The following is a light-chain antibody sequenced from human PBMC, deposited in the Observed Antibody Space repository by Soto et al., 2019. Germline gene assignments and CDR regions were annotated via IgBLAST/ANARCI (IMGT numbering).Light chain of an antibody. Sequence: QSVLTQPPSVSGAPGQRVTISCTGSSSNIGAGYDVHWYQQLPGTAPKLLIYGNSNRPSRVPDRFSGSKSGTSASLAITGLQAEDEADYYCQSYDSSLSRYVFGTGTKLTVL. CDR3: QSYDSSLSRYV. V-gene: IGLV1-40*01. CDR2: GNS. CDR1: SSNIGAGYD. J-gene: IGLJ1*01.